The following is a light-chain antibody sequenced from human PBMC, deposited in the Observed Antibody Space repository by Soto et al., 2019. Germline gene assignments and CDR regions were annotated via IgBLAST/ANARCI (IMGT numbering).Light chain of an antibody. CDR2: GAS. Sequence: EIVLTQSPGTLSLTPGERATLSCRASQSVSSIYLAWYQQKPGQTPRVLMYGASSRATGIPDRFSGSGSGTVFTLTISRREPEDFAVYYCQQYGSVPWALGQGTKVEVK. J-gene: IGKJ1*01. CDR3: QQYGSVPWA. CDR1: QSVSSIY. V-gene: IGKV3-20*01.